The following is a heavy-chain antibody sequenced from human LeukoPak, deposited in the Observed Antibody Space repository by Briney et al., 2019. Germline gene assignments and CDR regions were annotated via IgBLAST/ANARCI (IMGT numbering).Heavy chain of an antibody. D-gene: IGHD5-18*01. J-gene: IGHJ1*01. CDR3: ARSGYSFALDH. Sequence: GGSLRLSCAASGFSFSTFWMSWVRQAPGKGLEWVANTKGDDSEKYYVESVQGRFTISRDNAKNSLYLHMNSLRAEDTALYYCARSGYSFALDHWGQGSLVVVSS. CDR1: GFSFSTFW. CDR2: TKGDDSEK. V-gene: IGHV3-7*01.